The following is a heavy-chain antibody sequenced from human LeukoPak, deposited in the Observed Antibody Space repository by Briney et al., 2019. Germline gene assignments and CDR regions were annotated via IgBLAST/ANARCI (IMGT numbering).Heavy chain of an antibody. J-gene: IGHJ4*02. D-gene: IGHD1-14*01. CDR2: INWNGGST. CDR3: ARRPNRFYFDY. Sequence: GGSLRLSCAASGFTFSSYSMNWVRQAPGKGLEWVSGINWNGGSTAYADSVKGRFTISRDNAKNSLYLQVNSLRAEDTALYYCARRPNRFYFDYWGQGTLVTVSS. V-gene: IGHV3-20*04. CDR1: GFTFSSYS.